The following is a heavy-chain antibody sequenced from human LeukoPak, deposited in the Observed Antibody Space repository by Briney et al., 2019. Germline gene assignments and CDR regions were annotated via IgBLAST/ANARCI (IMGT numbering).Heavy chain of an antibody. CDR2: ISSSGSTI. D-gene: IGHD3-9*01. J-gene: IGHJ3*02. CDR1: GFTFSSYE. CDR3: ARGGYDILIGYYFGAFDI. Sequence: GGSLRLSCAASGFTFSSYEMNWVRQAPGKGLEWVSYISSSGSTIYYADSVKGRFTISRDNAKNSLYLQMNSLRAEDTAVYYCARGGYDILIGYYFGAFDIWGQGTMVTVSS. V-gene: IGHV3-48*03.